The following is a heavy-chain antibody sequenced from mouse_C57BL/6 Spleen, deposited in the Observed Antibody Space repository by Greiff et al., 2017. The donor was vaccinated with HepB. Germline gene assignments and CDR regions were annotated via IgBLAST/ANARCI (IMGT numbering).Heavy chain of an antibody. D-gene: IGHD3-2*02. V-gene: IGHV6-6*01. CDR3: TRRDSSNWYFDV. CDR2: IRNKANNHAT. J-gene: IGHJ1*03. CDR1: GFTFSDAW. Sequence: EVKVEESGGGLVQPGGSMKLSCAASGFTFSDAWMDWVRQSPEKGLEWVAEIRNKANNHATYYAESVKGRFTISRDDSKSSVYLQMSSLRAEDTGIYYCTRRDSSNWYFDVWGTGTTVTVSS.